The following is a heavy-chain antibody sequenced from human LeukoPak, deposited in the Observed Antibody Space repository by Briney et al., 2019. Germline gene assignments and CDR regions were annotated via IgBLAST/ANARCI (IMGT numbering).Heavy chain of an antibody. Sequence: SETLSLTCTVSGGSISSSSYYWGWIRQPPGKGLEWIGSIYYSGSTYYNPSLKSRVTISVDTSKNQFSLKLSSVTAADTAVYYCARGSIVRATPFDYWGQGTLVTVSS. CDR2: IYYSGST. CDR1: GGSISSSSYY. D-gene: IGHD1-26*01. CDR3: ARGSIVRATPFDY. V-gene: IGHV4-39*07. J-gene: IGHJ4*02.